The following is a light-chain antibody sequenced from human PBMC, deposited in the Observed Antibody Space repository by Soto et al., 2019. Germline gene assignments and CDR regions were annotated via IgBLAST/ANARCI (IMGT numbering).Light chain of an antibody. CDR1: SSNIGAGYD. J-gene: IGLJ2*01. V-gene: IGLV1-40*01. Sequence: QSVLTQPPSVSGAPGQRVTISCTGSSSNIGAGYDVHWYQQFPGAAPKLLIYGNNNRPSGVPDRFSGSRSGTSASLAITGLRTDDAAHYYRQSYDSIPAVVFGGGTKLTVL. CDR2: GNN. CDR3: QSYDSIPAVV.